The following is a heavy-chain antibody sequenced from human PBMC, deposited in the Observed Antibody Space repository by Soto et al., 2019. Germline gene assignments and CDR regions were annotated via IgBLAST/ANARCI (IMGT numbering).Heavy chain of an antibody. D-gene: IGHD2-2*01. Sequence: LRLSCAASGFTFSSYGMHWVRQAPGKGLEWVAVISYDGSNKYYADSVKGRFTISRDNSKNTLYLQMNSLRAEDTAVYYCAKNHGCSSTSCFYFDYWGQGTLVTVSS. J-gene: IGHJ4*02. CDR1: GFTFSSYG. V-gene: IGHV3-30*18. CDR3: AKNHGCSSTSCFYFDY. CDR2: ISYDGSNK.